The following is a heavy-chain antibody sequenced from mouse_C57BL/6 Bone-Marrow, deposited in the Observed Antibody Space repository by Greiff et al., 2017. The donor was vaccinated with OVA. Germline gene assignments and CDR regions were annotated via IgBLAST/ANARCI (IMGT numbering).Heavy chain of an antibody. CDR3: ARYRGIYYGNYLYWYFDV. D-gene: IGHD2-1*01. CDR1: GFTFTDYY. V-gene: IGHV7-3*01. Sequence: EVKLVESGGGLVQPGGSLSLSCAASGFTFTDYYMSWVRQPPGTALEWLGFLRNKANGYTTEYSASVKGRFTISRDNSQSILYLQMNALGAEDSATYYCARYRGIYYGNYLYWYFDVWGTGTTVTVSS. CDR2: LRNKANGYTT. J-gene: IGHJ1*03.